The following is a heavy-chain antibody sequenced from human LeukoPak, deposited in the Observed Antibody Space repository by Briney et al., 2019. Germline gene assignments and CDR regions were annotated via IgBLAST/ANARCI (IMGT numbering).Heavy chain of an antibody. Sequence: GGSLRLSCAASGFTFSSYGMSWVRQAPGKGLEWVSAISGSGGSTYYADSVKGRFTISRDNSKNTLYLQMNSLRAEDTAVYYCAKEILSPLSVLAMAPFDYWGQGTLVTVSS. CDR2: ISGSGGST. D-gene: IGHD5-18*01. CDR3: AKEILSPLSVLAMAPFDY. V-gene: IGHV3-23*01. CDR1: GFTFSSYG. J-gene: IGHJ4*02.